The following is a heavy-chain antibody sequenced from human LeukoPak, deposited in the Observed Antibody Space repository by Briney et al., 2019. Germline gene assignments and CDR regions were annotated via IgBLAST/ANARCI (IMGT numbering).Heavy chain of an antibody. J-gene: IGHJ5*02. Sequence: SQTLSLTCIVSGGSIVTLYWNWVRQVPGKGLEWLGFVDYHGKTNYNPSLKSRVTMSVDTSVDQVSLRLTSVTAADTAIYFCATASGRSFWLDPWGQGRLVTVSS. CDR3: ATASGRSFWLDP. D-gene: IGHD2-15*01. CDR1: GGSIVTLY. V-gene: IGHV4-59*11. CDR2: VDYHGKT.